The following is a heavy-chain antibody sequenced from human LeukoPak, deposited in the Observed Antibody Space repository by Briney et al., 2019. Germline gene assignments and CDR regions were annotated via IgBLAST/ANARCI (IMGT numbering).Heavy chain of an antibody. CDR2: ITSSGAYI. CDR3: AREIAAAGFDY. V-gene: IGHV3-21*01. D-gene: IGHD6-13*01. J-gene: IGHJ4*02. CDR1: GFTFDDYG. Sequence: GGSLRLSCAASGFTFDDYGMNWVRQAPGKALEWVSSITSSGAYIFYADSVKGRFTISRDNAKDSLYLQMNSLRAEDTAVYYCAREIAAAGFDYWGQGTLVTVSS.